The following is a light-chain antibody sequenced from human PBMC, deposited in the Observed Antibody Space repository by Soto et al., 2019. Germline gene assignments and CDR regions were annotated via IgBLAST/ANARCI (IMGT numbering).Light chain of an antibody. J-gene: IGKJ1*01. Sequence: DIQTTHSPSTVYASVGDRVTITCRASQSISSWLAWYQQKPGKAPKLLIYAASTLQSGVPSRFSGSGSGTDFTLTISCLQSEDFATYYCQQYYSFPWTFGQGTKVDI. V-gene: IGKV1-5*01. CDR2: AAS. CDR1: QSISSW. CDR3: QQYYSFPWT.